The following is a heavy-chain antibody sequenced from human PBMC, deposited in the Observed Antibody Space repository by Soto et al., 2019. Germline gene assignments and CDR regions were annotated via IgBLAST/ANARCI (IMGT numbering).Heavy chain of an antibody. CDR1: GFTFSAYA. CDR3: AKDSDPRTNQLLFRHYGMDV. Sequence: GGSLRLSCAASGFTFSAYAMHWVRQAPGKGLEWMAVISYDGNNEYFADSARGRFTISRDNSRNTLYLQLNSLTAEDTAVYYCAKDSDPRTNQLLFRHYGMDVWGQGTTVTVSS. CDR2: ISYDGNNE. J-gene: IGHJ6*02. V-gene: IGHV3-30*18. D-gene: IGHD2-21*02.